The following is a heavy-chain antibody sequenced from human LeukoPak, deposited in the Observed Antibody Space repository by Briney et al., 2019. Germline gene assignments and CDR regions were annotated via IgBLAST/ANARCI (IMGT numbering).Heavy chain of an antibody. D-gene: IGHD3-22*01. J-gene: IGHJ4*02. V-gene: IGHV3-9*01. Sequence: GRSLRLSCAASGFTFDDYAMHWVRQAPGKGLEWVSGISWNSGSIGYADSVKGRFTISRDNAKNSLYLQMNSLRAEDTAVYYCAKDYYDSSIFSAPHLFACWGQGTLVTVSS. CDR2: ISWNSGSI. CDR1: GFTFDDYA. CDR3: AKDYYDSSIFSAPHLFAC.